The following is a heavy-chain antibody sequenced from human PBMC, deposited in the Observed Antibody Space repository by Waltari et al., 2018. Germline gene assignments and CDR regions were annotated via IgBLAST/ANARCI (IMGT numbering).Heavy chain of an antibody. CDR1: GFTISRFW. CDR2: IGPDGSDK. Sequence: GGGLVQPGGSLTLSCAASGFTISRFWMTWIRQAPGQGLQWVAHIGPDGSDKYYVDSVKGRFTISRDNAENSLLLQMSSLRVEDTALYYCVGWNDPINSWGQGTLVAVSS. V-gene: IGHV3-7*01. D-gene: IGHD1-1*01. J-gene: IGHJ4*02. CDR3: VGWNDPINS.